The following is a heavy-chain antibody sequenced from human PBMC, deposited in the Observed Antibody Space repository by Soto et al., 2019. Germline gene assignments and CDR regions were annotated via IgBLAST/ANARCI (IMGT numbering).Heavy chain of an antibody. J-gene: IGHJ6*02. D-gene: IGHD3-3*01. CDR3: ARHAGLTIFGVVITGMDV. V-gene: IGHV5-10-1*01. Sequence: PGESLEISCKGSGYSFTSYWISWVRQMPGKGLEWMGRIDPSDSYTNYSPSFQGHVTISADKSISTAYLQWSSLKASDTAMYYCARHAGLTIFGVVITGMDVWGQGTTVTVSS. CDR2: IDPSDSYT. CDR1: GYSFTSYW.